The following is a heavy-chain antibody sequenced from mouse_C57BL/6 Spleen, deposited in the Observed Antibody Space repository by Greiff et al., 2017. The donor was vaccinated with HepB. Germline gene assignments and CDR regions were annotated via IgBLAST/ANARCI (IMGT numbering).Heavy chain of an antibody. CDR2: INPNYGTT. J-gene: IGHJ4*01. V-gene: IGHV1-39*01. CDR3: ARESYYYGSRRAMDY. CDR1: GYSFTDYN. Sequence: VHVKQSGPELVKPGASVKISCKASGYSFTDYNMNWVKQSNGKSLEWIGVINPNYGTTSYNQKFKGKATLTVDQSSSTAYMQLNSLTSEDSAVYYCARESYYYGSRRAMDYWGQGTSVTVSS. D-gene: IGHD1-1*01.